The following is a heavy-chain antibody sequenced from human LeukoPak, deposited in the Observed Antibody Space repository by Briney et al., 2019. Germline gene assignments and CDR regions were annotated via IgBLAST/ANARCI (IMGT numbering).Heavy chain of an antibody. CDR3: ARGYSRMYYFDY. Sequence: SETLSLTCAVYGGSFSGYYWSWIRQPPGKGLEWIGEINHSGSTNYNPSLKSRVTISVDTSKNQFSLKLSSVTAADTAVYYCARGYSRMYYFDYWGRGTLVTVSS. CDR2: INHSGST. CDR1: GGSFSGYY. J-gene: IGHJ4*02. D-gene: IGHD6-13*01. V-gene: IGHV4-34*01.